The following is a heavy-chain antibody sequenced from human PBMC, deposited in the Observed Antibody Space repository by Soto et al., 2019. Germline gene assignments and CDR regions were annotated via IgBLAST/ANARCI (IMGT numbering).Heavy chain of an antibody. D-gene: IGHD3-16*01. CDR1: GYTFTNFG. CDR3: ARGGTPIDY. Sequence: QVQLVQSGAEVKKPGASVKVSCKTSGYTFTNFGLSWVRQARGQELEWMGWISAYNGNTNYAQNFQGRVTMTTETSTSSAYMELRRLRSDDTAVYYCARGGTPIDYCGQGTLVTVSS. CDR2: ISAYNGNT. J-gene: IGHJ4*02. V-gene: IGHV1-18*01.